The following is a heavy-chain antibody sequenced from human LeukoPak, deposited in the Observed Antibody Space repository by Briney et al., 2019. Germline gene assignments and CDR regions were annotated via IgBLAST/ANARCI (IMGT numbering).Heavy chain of an antibody. J-gene: IGHJ4*02. CDR1: GFTFTTYA. D-gene: IGHD3-10*01. CDR3: ARGGTMYYGSGNFDY. CDR2: ISGSGSST. V-gene: IGHV3-23*01. Sequence: GGSLRLSCAASGFTFTTYAMSWVRQAPGKGLEWVSAISGSGSSTYYADSVKGRFTISRDNSKNTLYLQMNSLRAEDTAVYYCARGGTMYYGSGNFDYWGQGTLVTVSS.